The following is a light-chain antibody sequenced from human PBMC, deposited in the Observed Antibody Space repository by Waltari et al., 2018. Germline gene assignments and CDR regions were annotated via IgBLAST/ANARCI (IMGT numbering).Light chain of an antibody. CDR2: TDN. CDR1: SSNIGRNG. Sequence: QSVLAQPLSASGTPGHGVTVSCSGSSSNIGRNGVSWYKQVPGTAPKLLIHTDNQRPSGVPGRFSGSKSGTSASLAISGLQSEDEAHDYCAAWDDSLNGRVFGGGTEVTVL. J-gene: IGLJ3*02. CDR3: AAWDDSLNGRV. V-gene: IGLV1-44*01.